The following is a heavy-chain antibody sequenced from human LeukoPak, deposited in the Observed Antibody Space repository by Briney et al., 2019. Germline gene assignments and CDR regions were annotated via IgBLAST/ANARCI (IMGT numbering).Heavy chain of an antibody. CDR2: ISYDGSNK. J-gene: IGHJ6*03. V-gene: IGHV3-30*18. Sequence: PGGSLRLSCAASGFTFSSHGMHWVRQAPGKGLEWVAVISYDGSNKYYADSVKGRFTISRDNSKNTLYLQMNSLRAEDTAVYYCAKVPAAMTFYYCMDVWGKGTTVTVSS. CDR3: AKVPAAMTFYYCMDV. D-gene: IGHD2-2*01. CDR1: GFTFSSHG.